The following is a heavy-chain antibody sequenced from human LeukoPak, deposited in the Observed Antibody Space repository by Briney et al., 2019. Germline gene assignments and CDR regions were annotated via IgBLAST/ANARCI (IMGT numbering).Heavy chain of an antibody. Sequence: SETLSLTCTVSGGSISSGGYYWSWIRQHPGKGLEWIGYIYYSGSTYYNPSLKSRVTISVDTSKNQFSLKLSSVTAADTAVYYCARDYCSSTSCYYDYYYGMDVWGQGTTVTVSS. CDR2: IYYSGST. D-gene: IGHD2-2*01. CDR3: ARDYCSSTSCYYDYYYGMDV. CDR1: GGSISSGGYY. J-gene: IGHJ6*02. V-gene: IGHV4-31*03.